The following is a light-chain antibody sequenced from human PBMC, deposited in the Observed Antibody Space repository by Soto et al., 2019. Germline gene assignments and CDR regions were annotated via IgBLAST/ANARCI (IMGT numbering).Light chain of an antibody. CDR2: KAS. CDR1: QSISSW. CDR3: QQYNRYSWT. Sequence: DIQMTQSPSTLSASVGDRVTITCRASQSISSWLAWYQQKPGKAPKLLIYKASSLESGVPSRFSVSGSGTEFTLTITSLQPDDFATYYCQQYNRYSWTFGQGTKVEIK. V-gene: IGKV1-5*03. J-gene: IGKJ1*01.